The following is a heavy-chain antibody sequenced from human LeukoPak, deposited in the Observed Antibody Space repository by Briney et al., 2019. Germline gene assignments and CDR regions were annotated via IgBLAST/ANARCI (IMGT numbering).Heavy chain of an antibody. Sequence: GGSLRLSCIASGVSFSGHWMHWARQPPGKGRGWVSRISPTGSTTSYAASVNGRFTVSSDNATTTLYLQVNNLRAEETAVYYCARGPNSNWSGLDFCGQGTLLTVSS. D-gene: IGHD6-6*01. CDR3: ARGPNSNWSGLDF. CDR1: GVSFSGHW. J-gene: IGHJ4*02. CDR2: ISPTGSTT. V-gene: IGHV3-74*01.